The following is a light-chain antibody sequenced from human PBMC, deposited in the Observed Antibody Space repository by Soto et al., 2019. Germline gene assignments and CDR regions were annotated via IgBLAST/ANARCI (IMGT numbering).Light chain of an antibody. Sequence: DIQMTQSPSSLSASVGDRVTITCQASHDIINYLNWYQQKPGKAPKLLIYDASNLETGVPSRFSGSGSGTDFTFTISSLQPEDIATYYCQQYDNLPLTFGGGTKVDI. CDR1: HDIINY. CDR2: DAS. CDR3: QQYDNLPLT. J-gene: IGKJ4*01. V-gene: IGKV1-33*01.